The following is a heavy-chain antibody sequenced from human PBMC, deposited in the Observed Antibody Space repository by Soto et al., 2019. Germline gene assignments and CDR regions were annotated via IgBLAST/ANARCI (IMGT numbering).Heavy chain of an antibody. CDR1: GGSISSYY. V-gene: IGHV4-4*07. CDR2: IYTSGST. D-gene: IGHD2-15*01. J-gene: IGHJ4*02. CDR3: ARDRVRYTPGGSGGDYFDY. Sequence: QVQLQESGPGLVKPSETLSLTCTVSGGSISSYYWSRIRQPAGKGLEWIGRIYTSGSTNYNPSLKSRVTMSVETSKNQFSPKLSSVTAADTAVYYCARDRVRYTPGGSGGDYFDYWGQGTLVTVSS.